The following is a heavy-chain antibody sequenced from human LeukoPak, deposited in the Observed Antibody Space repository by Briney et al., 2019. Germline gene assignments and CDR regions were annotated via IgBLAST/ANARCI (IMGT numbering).Heavy chain of an antibody. J-gene: IGHJ6*02. CDR3: AHSSVYDFWSGYPLYGMDV. D-gene: IGHD3-3*01. V-gene: IGHV3-11*01. Sequence: PGGSLRLSCAASGFTFSDYYMSWIRQAPGKGLEWVSYISSSGSTIYYADSVKGRFTISRDNAKNSLYLQMNSLRAEDTAVYYCAHSSVYDFWSGYPLYGMDVWGQGTTVTVSS. CDR1: GFTFSDYY. CDR2: ISSSGSTI.